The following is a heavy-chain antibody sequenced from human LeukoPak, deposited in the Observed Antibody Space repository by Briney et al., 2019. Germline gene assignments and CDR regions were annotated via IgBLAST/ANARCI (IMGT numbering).Heavy chain of an antibody. D-gene: IGHD3-9*01. J-gene: IGHJ4*02. V-gene: IGHV3-74*01. CDR2: IYVDGGTT. CDR3: ARDMTGPLDY. CDR1: GFTFSSYW. Sequence: PGGSLRLSCEASGFTFSSYWRHWVRQAPGKGLVWLSRIYVDGGTTDYADSVRGRFQISSDNAKHTLYLQMNNLRAEDAAVYYCARDMTGPLDYWGQGTLVTASS.